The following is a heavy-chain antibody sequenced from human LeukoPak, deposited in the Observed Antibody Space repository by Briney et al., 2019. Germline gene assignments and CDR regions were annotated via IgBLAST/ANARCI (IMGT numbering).Heavy chain of an antibody. CDR1: GFTFSTSW. Sequence: GGSLRLSCAASGFTFSTSWMTWVRQAPGKGLEWVANIKQDGSDKHYMDSVKGRFTISRDNAKNSLYLQMNSLRAEDTAVYYCAKDSGWFRFDYWGQGTLVTVSS. D-gene: IGHD6-13*01. CDR2: IKQDGSDK. V-gene: IGHV3-7*03. CDR3: AKDSGWFRFDY. J-gene: IGHJ4*02.